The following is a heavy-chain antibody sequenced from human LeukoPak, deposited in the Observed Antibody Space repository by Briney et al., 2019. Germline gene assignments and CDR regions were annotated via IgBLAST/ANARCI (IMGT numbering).Heavy chain of an antibody. D-gene: IGHD2-15*01. Sequence: GGSLRLSCAASGFTISSYSMNWVRQAPGKGLEWVSSISSSSSYIYYADSVKGRFTISRDNAKNSLYLQMNSLRAEDTAVYYCARDFFGGSSDYWGQGTLVTVSS. V-gene: IGHV3-21*01. CDR1: GFTISSYS. CDR3: ARDFFGGSSDY. CDR2: ISSSSSYI. J-gene: IGHJ4*02.